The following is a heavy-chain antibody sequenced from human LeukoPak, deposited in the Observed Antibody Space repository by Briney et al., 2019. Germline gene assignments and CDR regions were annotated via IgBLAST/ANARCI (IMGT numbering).Heavy chain of an antibody. D-gene: IGHD4-11*01. J-gene: IGHJ4*02. Sequence: ASVKVSCKASGYTFTGYYMRWVRQAPGQRLEWMGRINPNSGGTNYAQKFQGRVTMTRDTSISTAYMELSRLRSDDTAVYYCARSRRLQSDYWGQGTLVTVSS. CDR3: ARSRRLQSDY. CDR1: GYTFTGYY. V-gene: IGHV1-2*06. CDR2: INPNSGGT.